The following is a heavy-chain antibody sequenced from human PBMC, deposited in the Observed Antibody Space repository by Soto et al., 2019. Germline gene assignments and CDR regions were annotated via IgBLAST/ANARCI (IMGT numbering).Heavy chain of an antibody. CDR3: ATIVGANDY. CDR1: RVSIYTYS. CDR2: IYSSGSA. V-gene: IGHV4-4*07. J-gene: IGHJ4*02. Sequence: SETLSLTCTVSRVSIYTYSWTWIRQPAGKGLQWIGHIYSSGSANYSPSLKSRVSMSVDSSKNQISLKLSSVTAADTAVYYCATIVGANDYWGQGTLVTVSS. D-gene: IGHD1-26*01.